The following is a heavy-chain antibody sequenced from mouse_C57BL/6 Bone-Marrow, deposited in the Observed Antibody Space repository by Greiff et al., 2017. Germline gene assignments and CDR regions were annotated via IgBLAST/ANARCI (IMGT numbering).Heavy chain of an antibody. CDR2: IYPGDGDT. J-gene: IGHJ1*01. Sequence: QVQLKESGPELVKPGASVKISCKASGYAFSSSWMNWVKQRPGKGLEWIGRIYPGDGDTNYNGKFKGKATLTADKSSSTAYMQLSSLTSEDSAVYCCAGGGGYKGARDNRGEKASVTVSTESESFPDV. CDR1: GYAFSSSW. D-gene: IGHD3-3*01. CDR3: AGGGGYKGARDNRGEKASVTVSTESESFPDV. V-gene: IGHV1-82*01.